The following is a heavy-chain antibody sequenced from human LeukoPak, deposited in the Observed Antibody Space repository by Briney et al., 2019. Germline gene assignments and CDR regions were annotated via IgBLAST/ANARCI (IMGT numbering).Heavy chain of an antibody. D-gene: IGHD2-15*01. CDR3: ARDKAVVAATFWFDP. CDR1: GYTFTGYY. CDR2: INPNSGGT. V-gene: IGHV1-2*06. J-gene: IGHJ5*02. Sequence: ASVKVSCKASGYTFTGYYMHWVRQAPGQGLEWMGRINPNSGGTNYAQKFQGGVTMTRDASISTAYMELSRLRSDDTAVYYCARDKAVVAATFWFDPWGQGTLVTVSS.